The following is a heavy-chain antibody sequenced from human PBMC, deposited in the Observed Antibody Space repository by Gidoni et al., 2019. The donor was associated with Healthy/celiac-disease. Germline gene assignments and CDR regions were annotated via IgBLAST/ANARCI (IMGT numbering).Heavy chain of an antibody. D-gene: IGHD5-18*01. V-gene: IGHV4-59*01. Sequence: QVQLQESGPGLVKPSETLSLTCTVSGGPISSYYWSWIRQPPGKVLEWIGYIYYSGSTNYNPSLKSRVTIAVDKSKNQFSLKLSSVTAADTDVYYCARDNSYGKFFDYWGQGTLVTVSS. CDR3: ARDNSYGKFFDY. J-gene: IGHJ4*02. CDR2: IYYSGST. CDR1: GGPISSYY.